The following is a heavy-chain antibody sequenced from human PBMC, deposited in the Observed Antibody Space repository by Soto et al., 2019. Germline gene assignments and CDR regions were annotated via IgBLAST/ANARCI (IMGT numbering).Heavy chain of an antibody. CDR3: ARMSRPLKGVYYYGMDV. Sequence: EVQLVESGGGLVQPGGSLRLSCAASGFTFSSYSMNWVRQAPGKGLEWVSYISSSSSTIYYADSVKGRFTISRDNAKNSLYLQMNSLRDEDTAVYYCARMSRPLKGVYYYGMDVWGQGTTVTVSS. CDR2: ISSSSSTI. J-gene: IGHJ6*02. CDR1: GFTFSSYS. V-gene: IGHV3-48*02.